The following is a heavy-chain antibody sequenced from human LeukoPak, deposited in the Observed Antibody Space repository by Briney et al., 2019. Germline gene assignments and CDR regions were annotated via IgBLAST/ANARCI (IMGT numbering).Heavy chain of an antibody. CDR2: INPNSGGT. CDR1: GYTFTSYG. V-gene: IGHV1-2*06. CDR3: ARSGRGYKDY. D-gene: IGHD5-18*01. J-gene: IGHJ4*02. Sequence: ASVKVSCKASGYTFTSYGISWVRQAPGQGLEWMGRINPNSGGTNYAQKFQGRVTMTRDTSISTAYMELSRLRSDDTAVYYCARSGRGYKDYWGQGTLVTVSS.